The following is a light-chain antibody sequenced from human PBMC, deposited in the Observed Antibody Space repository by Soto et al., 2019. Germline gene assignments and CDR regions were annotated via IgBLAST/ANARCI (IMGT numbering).Light chain of an antibody. Sequence: QSALTQPPSVSGSPGQSVTISCTGTSTDFVSYNRVSWYQQPPGTAPKLIIYEASNRPSGVPDRFSASKSGNTASLTISGLQAEDEADYYCCSYAGSYTYVFGTGTKLTVL. CDR1: STDFVSYNR. CDR2: EAS. J-gene: IGLJ1*01. V-gene: IGLV2-18*02. CDR3: CSYAGSYTYV.